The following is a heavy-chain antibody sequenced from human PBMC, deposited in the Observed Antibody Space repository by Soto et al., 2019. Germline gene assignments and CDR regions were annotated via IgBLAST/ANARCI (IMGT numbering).Heavy chain of an antibody. V-gene: IGHV3-53*01. D-gene: IGHD6-19*01. CDR3: ARDASGPFDY. Sequence: GGSLRLSCSVAGFTVSDSMSWVRQAPGKGLECVSFIHSGGSTHYTDPVRGRFTISRDNSKNTLYLQMDRLRVDDTAVYFCARDASGPFDYWGQGTLVTVSS. CDR1: GFTVSDS. J-gene: IGHJ4*02. CDR2: IHSGGST.